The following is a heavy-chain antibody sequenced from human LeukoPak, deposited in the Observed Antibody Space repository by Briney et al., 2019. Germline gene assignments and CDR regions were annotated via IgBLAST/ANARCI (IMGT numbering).Heavy chain of an antibody. J-gene: IGHJ4*02. V-gene: IGHV4-38-2*02. CDR1: AFSISSAYY. Sequence: SETLSLTCTVSAFSISSAYYWGWIRQPPGKGLEWIGSIYHSGSTYYNPSLKSRVTISLDTSKNQFSLKLTSVTAADTGLYYCASTRWPRDANFDYWGQGTLVTVSS. D-gene: IGHD2-15*01. CDR3: ASTRWPRDANFDY. CDR2: IYHSGST.